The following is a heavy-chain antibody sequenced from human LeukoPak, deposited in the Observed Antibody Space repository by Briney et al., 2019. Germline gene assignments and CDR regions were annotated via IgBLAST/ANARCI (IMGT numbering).Heavy chain of an antibody. CDR3: AKDRGGSTVTTNYMDV. V-gene: IGHV3-43D*03. Sequence: GGSLRLSCAASGFTFDDYAMHWVRQAPGKGLEWVSLISWDGGSPYYADSVKGRFTISRDNSKNSLYLQMNSLRAEDTALYYCAKDRGGSTVTTNYMDVWGKGTTVTVPS. CDR2: ISWDGGSP. D-gene: IGHD4-17*01. CDR1: GFTFDDYA. J-gene: IGHJ6*03.